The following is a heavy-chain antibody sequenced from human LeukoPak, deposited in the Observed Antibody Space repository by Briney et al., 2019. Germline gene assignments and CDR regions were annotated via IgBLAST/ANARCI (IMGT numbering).Heavy chain of an antibody. CDR1: GGSISSSSYY. J-gene: IGHJ4*02. CDR3: ARGGGYSGYDYPRFGFDY. D-gene: IGHD5-12*01. V-gene: IGHV4-39*07. CDR2: IYYSGST. Sequence: PSGTLSLTCTVSGGSISSSSYYWGWIRQPPGKGLEWIGSIYYSGSTYYNPSLKSRVTISVDTSKNQFSLKLSSVTAADTAVYYCARGGGYSGYDYPRFGFDYWGQGTLVTVSS.